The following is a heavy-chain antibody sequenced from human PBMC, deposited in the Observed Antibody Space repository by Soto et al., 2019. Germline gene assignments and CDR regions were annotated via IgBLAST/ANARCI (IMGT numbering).Heavy chain of an antibody. V-gene: IGHV4-39*01. Sequence: PSETLSLTCTVSGGSISSSSYYWGWIRQPPGKGLEWIGSIYYSGSTYYNPPLKSRVTISVDTSKNQFSLKLSSVTAADTAVYYCARRYDFWSGSQVDYWGQGTLVTVSS. CDR2: IYYSGST. D-gene: IGHD3-3*01. CDR1: GGSISSSSYY. J-gene: IGHJ4*02. CDR3: ARRYDFWSGSQVDY.